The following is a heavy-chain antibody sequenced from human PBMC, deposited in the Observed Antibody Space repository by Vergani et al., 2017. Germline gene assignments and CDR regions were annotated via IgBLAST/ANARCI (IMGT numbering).Heavy chain of an antibody. CDR3: ARRDV. J-gene: IGHJ4*02. CDR1: GGSISSSSYY. Sequence: QLQLQESGPGLVKPSETLSLTCTVSGGSISSSSYYWGWIRQPPGKGLEWIGEINHSGSTNYNPSLKSRVTISVDTSKNQFSLKLSSVTAADTAVYYCARRDVWGQGTLVTVSS. CDR2: INHSGST. V-gene: IGHV4-39*07.